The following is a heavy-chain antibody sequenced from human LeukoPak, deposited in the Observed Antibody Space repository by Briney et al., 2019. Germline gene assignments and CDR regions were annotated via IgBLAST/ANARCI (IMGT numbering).Heavy chain of an antibody. D-gene: IGHD3-10*02. V-gene: IGHV3-23*01. CDR3: AKQSYARSLGE. J-gene: IGHJ4*02. CDR1: GFPFSDFS. Sequence: GGSLRLSCATSGFPFSDFSMTWVRQAPGKGLEWISTTNSGGTTTYYAESVEGRFTISRDNFKNALYLQMSSLRVEDTAIYYCAKQSYARSLGEGGPGTLVTVSS. CDR2: TNSGGTTT.